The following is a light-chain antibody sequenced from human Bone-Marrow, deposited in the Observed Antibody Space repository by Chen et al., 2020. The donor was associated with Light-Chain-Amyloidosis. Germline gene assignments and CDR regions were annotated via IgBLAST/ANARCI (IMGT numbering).Light chain of an antibody. Sequence: SYELPQPPSVSVSPGQTARITCSGDDLPTKYAYWYQQKPGQAPVLVIHRDTERPSGISERFSGSRSGTTATFTMSGVKAEDEDDYHCRSADRNSTYEVILGGGTKLTIL. J-gene: IGLJ2*01. CDR2: RDT. V-gene: IGLV3-25*03. CDR3: RSADRNSTYEVI. CDR1: DLPTKY.